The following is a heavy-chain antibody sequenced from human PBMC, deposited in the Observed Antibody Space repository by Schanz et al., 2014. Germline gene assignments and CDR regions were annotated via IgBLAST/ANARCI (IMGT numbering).Heavy chain of an antibody. V-gene: IGHV1-46*03. CDR1: GYTFTSYY. J-gene: IGHJ3*02. CDR3: ARGPSTGAFDI. CDR2: INPSSGTT. Sequence: QVQLVQSGAEVKKPGASVKVSCKASGYTFTSYYMHWVRQAPGQGLEWMGKINPSSGTTRIAQNFQGRVTMTRDTSTSTVYMELSSLRSEDTAVYFCARGPSTGAFDIWGQGTMVTVSS.